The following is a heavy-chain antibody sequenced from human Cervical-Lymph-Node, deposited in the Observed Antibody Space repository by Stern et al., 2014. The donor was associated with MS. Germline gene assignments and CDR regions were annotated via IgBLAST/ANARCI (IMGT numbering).Heavy chain of an antibody. CDR1: GVSVTECY. V-gene: IGHV4-59*02. CDR3: ASGPDSIGF. Sequence: VQLVESGPGLVKPSETLSLTCTVSGVSVTECYWSWIRQSPGKGLEWNGYMYNSASTTYNPSLKSRATISRDPSKTQLSLRLTSVTEADTAVYYCASGPDSIGFWGQGTLVTVSS. J-gene: IGHJ1*01. D-gene: IGHD4-11*01. CDR2: MYNSAST.